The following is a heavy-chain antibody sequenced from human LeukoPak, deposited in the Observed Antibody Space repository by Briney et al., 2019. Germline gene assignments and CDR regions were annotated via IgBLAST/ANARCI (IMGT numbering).Heavy chain of an antibody. CDR1: GYTFTSYD. CDR3: ARQTSSSWTEWFDP. D-gene: IGHD6-13*01. V-gene: IGHV1-8*01. J-gene: IGHJ5*02. CDR2: MNPNSGNT. Sequence: GASVKVSCKASGYTFTSYDINWVRQATGQGLEWMGWMNPNSGNTGYAQKFQGRVTMTRNTSICTAYMELSSLRSEDTAVYYCARQTSSSWTEWFDPWGQGTLVTVSS.